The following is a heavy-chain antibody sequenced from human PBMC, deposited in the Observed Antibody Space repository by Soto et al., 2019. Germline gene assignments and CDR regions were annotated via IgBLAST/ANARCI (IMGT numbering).Heavy chain of an antibody. Sequence: QVQLQESGPGLVKPSQTLSLTCTVSGGSISSGGYYWSWIRQHPGKGLEWIGYIYYSGSTYYNPSLMSRVTISVDTSKNHFSLKLSSVTAADKAVYYCARVCGGDCHYGMDVWGQGTTVTVSS. D-gene: IGHD2-21*02. J-gene: IGHJ6*02. V-gene: IGHV4-31*03. CDR1: GGSISSGGYY. CDR3: ARVCGGDCHYGMDV. CDR2: IYYSGST.